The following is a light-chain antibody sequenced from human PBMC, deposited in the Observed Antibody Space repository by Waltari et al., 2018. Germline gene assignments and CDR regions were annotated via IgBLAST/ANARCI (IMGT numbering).Light chain of an antibody. CDR1: QSVSSY. CDR2: DAS. J-gene: IGKJ5*01. CDR3: QQRSNWPPIT. Sequence: EIVLTQSPATLWLYRGERPTSSCRASQSVSSYLAWYQQKPGQAPRLLIYDASNRATGIPARFSGSGSGTDFTLTISSLQPEDFAVYYCQQRSNWPPITFGEGTRLEIK. V-gene: IGKV3-11*01.